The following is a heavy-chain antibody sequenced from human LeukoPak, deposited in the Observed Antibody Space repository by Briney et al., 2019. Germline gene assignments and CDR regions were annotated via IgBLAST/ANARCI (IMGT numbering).Heavy chain of an antibody. Sequence: GGSLRLSCAASGFTFSSYAMGWVRQAPGKGLEWVSAISGSGGSTYYADSVKGRFTISRDNSKNTLYLQMNSLRAEDTAVYYCAKWMRGFGELSKGAFDYWGQGTLVTVSS. CDR2: ISGSGGST. J-gene: IGHJ4*02. D-gene: IGHD3-10*01. CDR1: GFTFSSYA. CDR3: AKWMRGFGELSKGAFDY. V-gene: IGHV3-23*01.